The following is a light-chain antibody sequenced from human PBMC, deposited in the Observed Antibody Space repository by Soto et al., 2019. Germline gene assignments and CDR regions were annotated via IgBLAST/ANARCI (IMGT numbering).Light chain of an antibody. CDR1: SSDVGSYNL. CDR3: CSYAGSSTHVV. Sequence: QSALTQPASVSGSPGQSITISCTGTSSDVGSYNLVSWYQQHPGKAPKLMIYEGSKRPSGVSNRFSGSKSGNTASLTLSGLQAEEEADYYCCSYAGSSTHVVFGGGTKRTVL. CDR2: EGS. V-gene: IGLV2-23*01. J-gene: IGLJ2*01.